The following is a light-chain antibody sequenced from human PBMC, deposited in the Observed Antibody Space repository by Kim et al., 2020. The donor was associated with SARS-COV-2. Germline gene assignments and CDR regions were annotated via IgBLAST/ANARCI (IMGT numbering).Light chain of an antibody. J-gene: IGLJ2*01. V-gene: IGLV3-19*01. CDR1: SLRRYY. CDR3: NSRDSNDNVV. Sequence: VALGQTVRITCQVDSLRRYYATWDQQKPGQAPIIVIYGKNNRPSGIPDRFSGSSSGNTASLTITGTQAGDEADYYCNSRDSNDNVVFGGGTQLTVL. CDR2: GKN.